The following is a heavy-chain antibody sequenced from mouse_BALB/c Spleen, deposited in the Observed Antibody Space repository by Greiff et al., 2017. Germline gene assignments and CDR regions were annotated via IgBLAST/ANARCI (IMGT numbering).Heavy chain of an antibody. CDR2: INPYNGDT. CDR1: GYSFTGYF. CDR3: ASSDYDNYAMDY. Sequence: EVKLVESGPELVKPGASVKISCKASGYSFTGYFMNWVMQSHGKSLEWIGRINPYNGDTFYNQKFKGKATLTVDKSSSTAHMELRSLASEDSAVYYCASSDYDNYAMDYWGQGTSVTVSS. J-gene: IGHJ4*01. V-gene: IGHV1-20*02. D-gene: IGHD2-4*01.